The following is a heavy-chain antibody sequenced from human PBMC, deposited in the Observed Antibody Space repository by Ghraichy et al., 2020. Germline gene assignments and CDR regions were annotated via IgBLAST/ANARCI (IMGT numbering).Heavy chain of an antibody. Sequence: GESLNISCAASGFTFSSYAMSWVRQAPGKGLEWVSVISGSGGSTYYADSVKGRFTISRDNSKNTLYLQMNSLRAEDTAVYYCAKSGDSSGYYYLSPDWYFDLWGRGTLVTVSS. V-gene: IGHV3-23*01. CDR2: ISGSGGST. J-gene: IGHJ2*01. D-gene: IGHD3-22*01. CDR3: AKSGDSSGYYYLSPDWYFDL. CDR1: GFTFSSYA.